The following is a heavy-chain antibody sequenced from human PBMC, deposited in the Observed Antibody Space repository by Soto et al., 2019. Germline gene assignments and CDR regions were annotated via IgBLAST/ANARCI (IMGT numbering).Heavy chain of an antibody. J-gene: IGHJ4*02. CDR1: GFTFSSYA. V-gene: IGHV3-30-3*01. D-gene: IGHD6-13*01. CDR2: ISYDGSNK. CDR3: ARDRGSSWYFDY. Sequence: ESGGGVVQPGRSLRLSCAASGFTFSSYAMHWVRQAPGKGLEWVAVISYDGSNKYYADSVKGRFTISRDNSKNTLYLQMNSLRAEDTAVYYCARDRGSSWYFDYWGQGTLVTVSS.